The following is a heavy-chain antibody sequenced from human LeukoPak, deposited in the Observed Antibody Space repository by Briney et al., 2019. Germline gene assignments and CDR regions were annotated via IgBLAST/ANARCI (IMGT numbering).Heavy chain of an antibody. CDR3: AAHYGSTSYSTYDY. V-gene: IGHV3-23*01. CDR1: GFTFISYA. D-gene: IGHD3-10*01. Sequence: GGSLGLSCAASGFTFISYAMSCVRQAPGKGLEWVSTISGSGGTTFYADSVKGRFTISRDNSKNTLYLQMDSLRAEDTAVYYCAAHYGSTSYSTYDYWGQGTLVTVSS. J-gene: IGHJ4*02. CDR2: ISGSGGTT.